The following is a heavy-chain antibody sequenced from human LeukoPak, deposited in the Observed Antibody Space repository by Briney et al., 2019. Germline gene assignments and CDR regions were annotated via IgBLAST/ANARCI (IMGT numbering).Heavy chain of an antibody. V-gene: IGHV4-38-2*02. J-gene: IGHJ2*01. Sequence: SETLSLTCTVSGYSISSGYYWGWIRQPPGKGLEWIGSIYHSGSTYYNPSLKSRVTISVGTSKNLFSLKLGSVTAADTAVYYCARVYYSGSYDYWYFDLWGRGTLVTVSS. CDR2: IYHSGST. D-gene: IGHD6-13*01. CDR1: GYSISSGYY. CDR3: ARVYYSGSYDYWYFDL.